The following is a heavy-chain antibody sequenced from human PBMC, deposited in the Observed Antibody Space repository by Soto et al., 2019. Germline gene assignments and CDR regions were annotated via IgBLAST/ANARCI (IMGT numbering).Heavy chain of an antibody. CDR1: GGTFSSYA. CDR3: ARGAGITMVRGVPSYYYYGMDV. Sequence: RASVKVSCKASGGTFSSYAISWVRQAPGQGLEWMGGIIPIFGTANYAQKFQGRVTITADESTSTAYMELSSLRSEDTAVYYCARGAGITMVRGVPSYYYYGMDVWGQGTTVTVSS. V-gene: IGHV1-69*13. D-gene: IGHD3-10*01. CDR2: IIPIFGTA. J-gene: IGHJ6*02.